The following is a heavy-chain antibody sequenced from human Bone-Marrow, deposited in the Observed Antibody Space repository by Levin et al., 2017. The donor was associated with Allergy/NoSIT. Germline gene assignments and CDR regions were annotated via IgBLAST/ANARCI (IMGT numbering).Heavy chain of an antibody. J-gene: IGHJ6*02. CDR1: SGSISSFY. V-gene: IGHV4-59*01. CDR3: TRSRLPHYYYHGMDV. D-gene: IGHD2-21*02. CDR2: VYYSGST. Sequence: SETLSLTCNVSSGSISSFYWSWLRQPPGKGLEWIGYVYYSGSTNYSPSLKSRVNISIDTSKTQFSLKLASVTAADTAIYYCTRSRLPHYYYHGMDVWGQGTTVTVS.